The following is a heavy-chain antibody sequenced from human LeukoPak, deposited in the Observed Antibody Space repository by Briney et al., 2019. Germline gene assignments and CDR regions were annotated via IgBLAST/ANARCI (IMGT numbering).Heavy chain of an antibody. CDR1: GFTFSSYS. CDR2: ISGSSTYI. Sequence: GGSLRLSCAASGFTFSSYSMNWVRQAPGKGLEWVSSISGSSTYIYYVASVKGRFTVSRDSATSSVHLLMNSLRAEDTGLHYCAKVVSGSRNAFDVWGQGTLVTVSS. CDR3: AKVVSGSRNAFDV. D-gene: IGHD3-22*01. J-gene: IGHJ3*01. V-gene: IGHV3-21*01.